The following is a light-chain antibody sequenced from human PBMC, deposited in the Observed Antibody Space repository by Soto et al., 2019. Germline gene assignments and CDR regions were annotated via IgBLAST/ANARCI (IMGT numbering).Light chain of an antibody. Sequence: DIQMTQSPSTLSASVGNRFTLTCRAGQRISSWLAWYQQKQGKAPKLLIYKASSLESGVPSRFSGSGSGTEFTLTISSLQPDDFATYYCQQYNSYSYTFGQGTKLEIK. J-gene: IGKJ2*01. CDR1: QRISSW. CDR2: KAS. V-gene: IGKV1-5*03. CDR3: QQYNSYSYT.